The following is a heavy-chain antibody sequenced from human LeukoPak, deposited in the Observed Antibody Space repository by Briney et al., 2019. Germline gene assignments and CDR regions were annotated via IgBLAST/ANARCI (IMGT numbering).Heavy chain of an antibody. CDR2: IYHSGST. CDR3: ARGPDGYNSEFVFDY. Sequence: SETLSLTCAVSGYSISSGYYWGWIRQPPGKGLEWIGSIYHSGSTYYNSSLKSRVTISVDTSKNQFSLKLSSVTAADTAVYYCARGPDGYNSEFVFDYWGQGTLVTVSS. CDR1: GYSISSGYY. D-gene: IGHD5-24*01. V-gene: IGHV4-38-2*01. J-gene: IGHJ4*02.